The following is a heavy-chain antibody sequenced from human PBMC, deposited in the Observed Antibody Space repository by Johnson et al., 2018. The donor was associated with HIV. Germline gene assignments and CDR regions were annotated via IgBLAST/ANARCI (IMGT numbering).Heavy chain of an antibody. CDR1: TFSNYP. CDR3: AKDRFMFLENPVDGFDV. CDR2: ISFDGTKK. D-gene: IGHD3-3*01. J-gene: IGHJ3*01. V-gene: IGHV3-30*18. Sequence: TFSNYPMHWVRQAPGKGLEWVAVISFDGTKKYYADSVWGLFTISRDNSNSTLFLQMNSLRAEDTAMYYCAKDRFMFLENPVDGFDVWGEGTMVTLSS.